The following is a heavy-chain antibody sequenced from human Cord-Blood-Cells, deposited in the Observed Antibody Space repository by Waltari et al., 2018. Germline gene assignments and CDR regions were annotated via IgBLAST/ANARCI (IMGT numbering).Heavy chain of an antibody. D-gene: IGHD3-10*01. CDR2: ISAYNGNT. CDR3: ARDRRVRGVIPGSYYYYGMDV. CDR1: GYTFTSYG. J-gene: IGHJ6*02. V-gene: IGHV1-18*01. Sequence: QVQLVQSGAEVKKPGASVKVSCKASGYTFTSYGISWVRQAPGQGREWMGWISAYNGNTNYAQKLQGRVTMTTDTSTSTAYMELRSLRSDDTAVYYCARDRRVRGVIPGSYYYYGMDVWGQGTTVTVSS.